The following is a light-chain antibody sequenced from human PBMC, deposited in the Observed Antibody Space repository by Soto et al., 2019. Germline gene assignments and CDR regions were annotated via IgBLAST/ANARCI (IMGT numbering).Light chain of an antibody. Sequence: QSALTQPASVSGSPGQSITISCTGTSSDVGGYNSVSWYQQHPGKAPKLMIYDVSKRPSGVSNRFSSSKSGNTASLTISGLQAEDEADYYCSSYTSSSTLDVFGAGTKVTVL. V-gene: IGLV2-14*01. J-gene: IGLJ1*01. CDR1: SSDVGGYNS. CDR3: SSYTSSSTLDV. CDR2: DVS.